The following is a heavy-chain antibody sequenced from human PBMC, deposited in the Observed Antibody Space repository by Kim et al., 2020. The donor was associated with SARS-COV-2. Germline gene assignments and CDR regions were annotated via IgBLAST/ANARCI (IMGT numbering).Heavy chain of an antibody. CDR2: FYYSGRT. J-gene: IGHJ5*02. V-gene: IGHV4-39*01. CDR1: GGSFSSSGYY. Sequence: SETLSLTCTVSGGSFSSSGYYWGGIGQPPGKGLEGIGSFYYSGRTYSNPSLKSRVTIPVDTSKNQFSLKLSSVTAADTAVYYCARQQSTCEYASSAYNWFDPWGQGTLVTVSS. CDR3: ARQQSTCEYASSAYNWFDP. D-gene: IGHD3-22*01.